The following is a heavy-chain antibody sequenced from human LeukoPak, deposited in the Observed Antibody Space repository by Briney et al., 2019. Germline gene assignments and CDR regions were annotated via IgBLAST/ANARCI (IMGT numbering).Heavy chain of an antibody. Sequence: PGGSLRLSCAASGFTFSRYGMHWVRQAPGKGPEWVTVISSDGNKKYYIDSVKGRFTVSRDNSKNTLYLQMHSLRAEDTAVYYCAKESHNYYYYHMDVWGKGTTVTVSS. D-gene: IGHD3-10*01. V-gene: IGHV3-30*18. CDR1: GFTFSRYG. CDR2: ISSDGNKK. CDR3: AKESHNYYYYHMDV. J-gene: IGHJ6*04.